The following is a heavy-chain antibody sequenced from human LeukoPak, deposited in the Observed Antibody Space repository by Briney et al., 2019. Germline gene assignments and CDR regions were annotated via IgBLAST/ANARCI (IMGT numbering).Heavy chain of an antibody. D-gene: IGHD3-16*02. CDR1: GFTVSSNS. CDR3: ARVPAGVIGMKDAFDI. CDR2: STSGVGT. J-gene: IGHJ3*02. Sequence: GGSLRLSCTVSGFTVSSNSMSWIRQAPGKGLEWVSSVSTSGVGTYYADSVRGRFTISRDNSKNTVFLQMNSLRAEDTAVYYCARVPAGVIGMKDAFDIWGQGTMVTVSS. V-gene: IGHV3-53*01.